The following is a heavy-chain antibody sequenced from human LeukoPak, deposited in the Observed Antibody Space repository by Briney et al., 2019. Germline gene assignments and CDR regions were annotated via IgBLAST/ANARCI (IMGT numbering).Heavy chain of an antibody. V-gene: IGHV4-34*01. J-gene: IGHJ4*02. CDR1: GGSFSGYY. CDR2: INHSEST. D-gene: IGHD3-3*01. Sequence: SETLSLICAVYGGSFSGYYWSWIRQPPGKGLEWIGEINHSESTNYNPSLKSRVTISVDTSKNQFSLKLSSVTAADTAVYYCARGVAGYDFWSGYYTGLPALDYWGQGTLVTVSS. CDR3: ARGVAGYDFWSGYYTGLPALDY.